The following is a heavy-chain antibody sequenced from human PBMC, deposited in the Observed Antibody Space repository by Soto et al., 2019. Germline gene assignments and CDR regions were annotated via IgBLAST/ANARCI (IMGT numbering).Heavy chain of an antibody. Sequence: PSETLSLTCSVSGGSINNYYWSWIRQPPGRGLEWIGYIYYTGSVNYNPSLKSRVTISVDTSKNQFSLKLRSVTAADTAMYYCARYPLHCSGGNCYNFYYGLDAWGQGTTVTVSS. CDR2: IYYTGSV. V-gene: IGHV4-59*01. J-gene: IGHJ6*02. CDR3: ARYPLHCSGGNCYNFYYGLDA. CDR1: GGSINNYY. D-gene: IGHD2-15*01.